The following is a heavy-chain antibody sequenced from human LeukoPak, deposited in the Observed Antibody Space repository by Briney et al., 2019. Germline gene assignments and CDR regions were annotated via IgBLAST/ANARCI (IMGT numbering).Heavy chain of an antibody. CDR2: IYHSGST. D-gene: IGHD2-21*02. J-gene: IGHJ5*02. Sequence: SETLSLTCTVSGGSMSSYYWSWIRQSPGKGLEWIGYIYHSGSTNYNPSLKSRVTISVDTSKNQFSLKLTSVTAADTAVYYCARGGYCGDDCFFYSWGQGTLVTVSS. CDR3: ARGGYCGDDCFFYS. CDR1: GGSMSSYY. V-gene: IGHV4-59*08.